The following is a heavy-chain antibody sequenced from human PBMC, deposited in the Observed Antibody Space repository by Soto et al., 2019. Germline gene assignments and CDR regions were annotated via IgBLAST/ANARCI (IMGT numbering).Heavy chain of an antibody. CDR2: IIPIFGTA. CDR3: ASPGSGSYYFYFDY. V-gene: IGHV1-69*13. Sequence: ASVKVSCKASGGTFSSYAISWVRQAPGQGLEWMGGIIPIFGTANYAQKFQGRVTITADESTSTAYMELSSLRSEDTAVYYCASPGSGSYYFYFDYWGQGTLVTVSS. D-gene: IGHD1-26*01. J-gene: IGHJ4*02. CDR1: GGTFSSYA.